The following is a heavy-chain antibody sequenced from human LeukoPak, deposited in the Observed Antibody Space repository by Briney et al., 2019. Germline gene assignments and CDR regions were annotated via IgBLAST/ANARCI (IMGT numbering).Heavy chain of an antibody. CDR3: ARGYGVVRMSSGYYLHY. Sequence: PSETLSLTCTVSGGSISSSSYYWGWIRQPPGKGLEWIGEINHSGSTNYNPSLKSRVTISVDTSKNQFSLKLSSVTAADTAVYYCARGYGVVRMSSGYYLHYWGQGTLVTVSS. CDR2: INHSGST. J-gene: IGHJ4*02. V-gene: IGHV4-39*07. D-gene: IGHD3-22*01. CDR1: GGSISSSSYY.